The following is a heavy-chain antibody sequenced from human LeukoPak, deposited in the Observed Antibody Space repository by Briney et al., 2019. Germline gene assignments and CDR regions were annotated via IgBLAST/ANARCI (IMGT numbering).Heavy chain of an antibody. Sequence: GSLRLSCAASGFTFSTYAMSWVRQAPGKGLEWVSAISGSGGSTYYADSVKGRFTISRGNSKNTLYLQLNSLRAEDTAVYYCAKGNYYDSSGHMGIDYWGQGTLVTVSS. V-gene: IGHV3-23*01. CDR1: GFTFSTYA. J-gene: IGHJ4*02. D-gene: IGHD3-22*01. CDR2: ISGSGGST. CDR3: AKGNYYDSSGHMGIDY.